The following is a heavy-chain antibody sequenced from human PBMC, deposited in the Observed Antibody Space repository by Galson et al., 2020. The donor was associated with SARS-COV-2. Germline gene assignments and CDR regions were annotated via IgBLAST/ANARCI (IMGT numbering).Heavy chain of an antibody. J-gene: IGHJ4*02. CDR3: ARHKGTPRLRPWDS. D-gene: IGHD6-19*01. CDR1: GGSISSSSYY. CDR2: VHYSGST. V-gene: IGHV4-39*01. Sequence: SETLSLTCTVSGGSISSSSYYWAWIRQPPGKGLEYIASVHYSGSTYYNPSLNSRVTISADTSKNQFSLKLISVTATDTAIYFCARHKGTPRLRPWDSWGQGTLVTVSS.